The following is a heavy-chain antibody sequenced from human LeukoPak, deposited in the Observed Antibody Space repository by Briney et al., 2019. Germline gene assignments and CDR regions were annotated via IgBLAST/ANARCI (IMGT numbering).Heavy chain of an antibody. CDR3: AEGMDV. CDR2: ISSSSSYI. Sequence: PGGSLRLSCVVSGISLSNYAMTWVRQAPGKGLEWVSSISSSSSYIYYADSVKGRFTISRDNAKNSLYLQMNSLRAEDTAVYYCAEGMDVWGQGTTVTVSS. J-gene: IGHJ6*02. CDR1: GISLSNYA. V-gene: IGHV3-21*01.